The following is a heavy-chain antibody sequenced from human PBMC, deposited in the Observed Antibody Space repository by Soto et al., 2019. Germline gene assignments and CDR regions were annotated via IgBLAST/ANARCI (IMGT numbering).Heavy chain of an antibody. D-gene: IGHD2-2*01. J-gene: IGHJ6*02. CDR2: IYHSGST. Sequence: SETLSLTCAVSGGSISSSNWWSWVRQPPGKGLEWIGEIYHSGSTNYNPPLKSRVTISVDKSKNQFSLKLSSVTAADTAVYYCARVVGGYYYGMDVWGQGTTVTVSS. CDR1: GGSISSSNW. V-gene: IGHV4-4*02. CDR3: ARVVGGYYYGMDV.